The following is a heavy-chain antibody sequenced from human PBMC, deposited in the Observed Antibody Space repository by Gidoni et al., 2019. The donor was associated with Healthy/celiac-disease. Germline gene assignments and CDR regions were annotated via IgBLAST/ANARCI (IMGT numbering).Heavy chain of an antibody. CDR1: GGSISSGGYY. Sequence: QVQLQESGPGLVKPSQTLSLPCTVSGGSISSGGYYWSWIRQHPGKGLEWIGYIYYSGSTYYNPSLKSRVTISVDTSKNQFSLKLSSVTAADTAVYYCARNKGYSGSAVYYYYGMDVWGQGTTVTVSS. J-gene: IGHJ6*02. D-gene: IGHD5-12*01. CDR3: ARNKGYSGSAVYYYYGMDV. CDR2: IYYSGST. V-gene: IGHV4-31*03.